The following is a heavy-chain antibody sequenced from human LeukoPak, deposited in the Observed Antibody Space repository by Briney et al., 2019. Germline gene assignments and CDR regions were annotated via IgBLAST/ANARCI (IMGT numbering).Heavy chain of an antibody. Sequence: GGSLRLSCAASGFAFISYVINWVRQAPGKGLEWVSAIGGTGRTYYADPVKGRFTISRDNSKNTVFLQMNSLRAEDTAIFYCAKDMTTRGAFDIWGQGTMVTVSS. V-gene: IGHV3-23*01. J-gene: IGHJ3*02. D-gene: IGHD1-1*01. CDR2: IGGTGRT. CDR1: GFAFISYV. CDR3: AKDMTTRGAFDI.